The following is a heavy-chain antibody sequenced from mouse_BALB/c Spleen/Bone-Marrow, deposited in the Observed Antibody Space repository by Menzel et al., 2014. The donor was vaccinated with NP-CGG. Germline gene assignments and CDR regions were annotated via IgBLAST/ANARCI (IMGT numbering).Heavy chain of an antibody. V-gene: IGHV1-14*01. CDR3: AREGWLLRFDY. CDR1: GYIFTSYV. D-gene: IGHD2-3*01. Sequence: EVQLQQSGPELVKPGTSVKMSCKASGYIFTSYVMDWVKQKPGRGLEWIGYINPYNDVTNYNEKFKGKATLTSDKSSSTAYMEVSSLTSEDSAVYYCAREGWLLRFDYWGQGTTFTVSS. CDR2: INPYNDVT. J-gene: IGHJ2*01.